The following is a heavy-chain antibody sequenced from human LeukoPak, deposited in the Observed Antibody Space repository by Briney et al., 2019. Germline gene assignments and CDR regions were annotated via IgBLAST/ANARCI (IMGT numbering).Heavy chain of an antibody. CDR1: GGSISSYY. J-gene: IGHJ4*02. CDR3: ASTSIVGAPSFDY. D-gene: IGHD1-26*01. V-gene: IGHV4-59*08. CDR2: IYYSGST. Sequence: SETLSLTCTVSGGSISSYYWSWIRQPPGRGQEWIGYIYYSGSTNYNPSLKSRVTISVDTSKNQFSLKLSSVTAADTAVYYCASTSIVGAPSFDYWGQGTLVTVSS.